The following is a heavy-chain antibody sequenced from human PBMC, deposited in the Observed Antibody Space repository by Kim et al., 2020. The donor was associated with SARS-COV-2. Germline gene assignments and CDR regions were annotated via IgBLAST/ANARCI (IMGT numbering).Heavy chain of an antibody. V-gene: IGHV4-39*01. CDR3: ARHTRLRTHRFDY. Sequence: YNPSPKSRVAVTVDPSKNQCSLRLSSVTAADTAVYSCARHTRLRTHRFDYWGQGTLVTVSS. J-gene: IGHJ4*02. D-gene: IGHD6-19*01.